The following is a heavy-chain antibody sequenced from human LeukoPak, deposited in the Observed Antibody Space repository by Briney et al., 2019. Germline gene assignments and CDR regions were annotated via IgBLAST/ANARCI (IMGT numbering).Heavy chain of an antibody. CDR3: YLGSGSYYLYFDY. Sequence: GGSLRLSCVVSGVSFIESWMSWVRQAPGKGLEWVSAISGSGGSTYYADSVKGRFTISRDNSKNTLYLQMNSLRAEDTAVYYCYLGSGSYYLYFDYWGQGTLVTVSS. CDR1: GVSFIESW. CDR2: ISGSGGST. V-gene: IGHV3-23*01. D-gene: IGHD3-10*02. J-gene: IGHJ4*02.